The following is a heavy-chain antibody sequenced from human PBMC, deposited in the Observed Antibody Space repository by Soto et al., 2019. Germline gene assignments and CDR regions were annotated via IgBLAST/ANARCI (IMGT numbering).Heavy chain of an antibody. CDR1: GFTFSDYY. CDR3: ARGLGELEPFDY. Sequence: GSLRLSCAASGFTFSDYYMSWIRQAPGKGLEWVSYISNSGTTIYYADSVKGRFTISRDNAKDSLYLHINSLRAVDTAVYYCARGLGELEPFDYWGHGTLVTVSS. D-gene: IGHD1-1*01. CDR2: ISNSGTTI. J-gene: IGHJ4*01. V-gene: IGHV3-11*01.